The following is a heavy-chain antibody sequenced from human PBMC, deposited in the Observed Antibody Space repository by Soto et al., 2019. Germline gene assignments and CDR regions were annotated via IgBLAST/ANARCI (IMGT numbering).Heavy chain of an antibody. Sequence: ASVKVSCKASGYTFTSYYMHWVRQAPGQGLEWMGIINPSGGSTSYAQKFQGRVTMTRDTSTSTVYMELSSLRSEDTAVYYCARDAGGVPAAPWNWFDPWGQGTLVTVS. CDR2: INPSGGST. CDR1: GYTFTSYY. J-gene: IGHJ5*02. CDR3: ARDAGGVPAAPWNWFDP. V-gene: IGHV1-46*03. D-gene: IGHD2-2*01.